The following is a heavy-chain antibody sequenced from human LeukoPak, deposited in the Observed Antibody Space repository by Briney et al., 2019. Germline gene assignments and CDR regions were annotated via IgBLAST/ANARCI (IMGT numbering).Heavy chain of an antibody. V-gene: IGHV4-34*01. Sequence: SETLSLTCAVYGGSFSGYYWSWIRQPPGKGLEWIGEINHSGSTNYNPSLKSRVTISVDTSKNQFSLRLSSVTAADTAVYYCARCRYYYDSSGYSRRFDYWGQGTLVTVSS. J-gene: IGHJ4*02. CDR2: INHSGST. D-gene: IGHD3-22*01. CDR3: ARCRYYYDSSGYSRRFDY. CDR1: GGSFSGYY.